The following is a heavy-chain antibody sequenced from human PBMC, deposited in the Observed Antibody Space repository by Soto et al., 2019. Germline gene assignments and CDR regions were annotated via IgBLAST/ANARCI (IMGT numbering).Heavy chain of an antibody. V-gene: IGHV3-33*01. CDR2: IWYDGSNK. J-gene: IGHJ6*02. D-gene: IGHD4-17*01. CDR1: GFTFSSYG. CDR3: ARDDRDGDYYYYGMDV. Sequence: GGSLRLSCAASGFTFSSYGMHWVRQAPGKGLEWVAVIWYDGSNKYYADSVKGRFTISRDNSKNTLYLQMNSLRAEDTAVYYCARDDRDGDYYYYGMDVWGQGTTVTVSS.